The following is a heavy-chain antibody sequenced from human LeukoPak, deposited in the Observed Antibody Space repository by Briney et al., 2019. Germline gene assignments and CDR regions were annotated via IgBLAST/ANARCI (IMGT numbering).Heavy chain of an antibody. CDR3: AREITVTTGWFDP. Sequence: GGSLRLSCAASGFTFSSYWMSWVRQAPGKGLEWVANIKQDGSEKYYVDSVKGRFTISRDNAKNSLYLQMYSLRAEDTAVYYCAREITVTTGWFDPWGQGTLVTVSS. CDR1: GFTFSSYW. D-gene: IGHD4-17*01. J-gene: IGHJ5*02. CDR2: IKQDGSEK. V-gene: IGHV3-7*01.